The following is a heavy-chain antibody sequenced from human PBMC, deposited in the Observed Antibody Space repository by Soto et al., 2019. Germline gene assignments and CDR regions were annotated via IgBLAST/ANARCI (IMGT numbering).Heavy chain of an antibody. CDR3: ARYSAGGSEFDY. V-gene: IGHV3-74*01. CDR1: GFTFRSYW. J-gene: IGHJ4*02. Sequence: EVQLVESGGGLVQPGGSLRLSCAASGFTFRSYWMHWVRQAPERGLLWVSRINSDGSSTTYAASVKDRFTISRDNAKNTLYLQVNRLRAEDTAMYDCARYSAGGSEFDYWGQGTLVTVSS. D-gene: IGHD3-16*01. CDR2: INSDGSST.